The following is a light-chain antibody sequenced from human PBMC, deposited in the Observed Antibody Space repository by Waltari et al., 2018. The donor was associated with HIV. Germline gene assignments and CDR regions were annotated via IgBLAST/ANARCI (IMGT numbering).Light chain of an antibody. CDR2: GAS. CDR3: QQYGSSPAT. V-gene: IGKV3-20*01. Sequence: DIVLTQSPGTLSLSPGERATLSCRASQRFRSSYLAGYQQKPGSAPRRLIYGASSRATGIPDMFSCSASGTDFTLTISRLEPEDFAVYYCQQYGSSPATFGQGTRLEIK. J-gene: IGKJ5*01. CDR1: QRFRSSY.